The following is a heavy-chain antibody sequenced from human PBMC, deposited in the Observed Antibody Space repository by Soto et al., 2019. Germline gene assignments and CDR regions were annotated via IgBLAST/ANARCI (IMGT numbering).Heavy chain of an antibody. CDR3: VSDRGYGNVSVPYS. D-gene: IGHD5-18*01. CDR1: GFTFTSYG. J-gene: IGHJ4*02. CDR2: ISYDGGLQ. V-gene: IGHV3-30*13. Sequence: QAHLVESGGGVVQPGRSLRLFCAASGFTFTSYGMHWIRTAPGTRLEWVAVISYDGGLQHYADSVKGRFTISRDNSKNRVLLQMNSLRAEDTAVYYCVSDRGYGNVSVPYSWGQGTLVIVSS.